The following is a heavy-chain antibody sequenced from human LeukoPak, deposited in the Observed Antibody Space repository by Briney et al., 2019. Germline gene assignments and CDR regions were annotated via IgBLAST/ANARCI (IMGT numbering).Heavy chain of an antibody. V-gene: IGHV4-59*08. J-gene: IGHJ4*02. CDR2: IYYGGNT. D-gene: IGHD6-19*01. Sequence: SETLSLTCTVSGGSISRYYWSWIRQPPGKGLEWIGYIYYGGNTNYNPSLRSRVTISVDTSKNQFSLKLSSVTAADTAVYFCARQLRGEAVAGHLQPFDYWGQGTLVTVSS. CDR3: ARQLRGEAVAGHLQPFDY. CDR1: GGSISRYY.